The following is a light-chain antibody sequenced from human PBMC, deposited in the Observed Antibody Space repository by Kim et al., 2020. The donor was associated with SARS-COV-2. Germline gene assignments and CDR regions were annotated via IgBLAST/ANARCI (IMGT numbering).Light chain of an antibody. CDR3: SSYTSSSTWV. CDR1: SSDVGGYNY. Sequence: QSALTQPASVSGSPGQSITISCTGTSSDVGGYNYVSWYLQHPGKAPKLMIYDVSNRPSGVSNRFSGSKSGNTASLTISGLQAEDEADYYCSSYTSSSTWVFGGGTQLTVL. CDR2: DVS. J-gene: IGLJ3*02. V-gene: IGLV2-14*03.